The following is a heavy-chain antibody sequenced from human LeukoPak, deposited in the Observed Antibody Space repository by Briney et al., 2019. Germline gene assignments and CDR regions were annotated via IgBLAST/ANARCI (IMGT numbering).Heavy chain of an antibody. D-gene: IGHD3-10*01. Sequence: PAGSLTLSCPSSAFTFSIYWMHCVRQAPRKVLVWVSLFNSYGSSTDNADSVERRFNIPRHNAKSTLYLQMNSLRGEGTAIYFCARDLDGSESYHWFDPWGQGTLVTVSS. CDR1: AFTFSIYW. CDR3: ARDLDGSESYHWFDP. J-gene: IGHJ5*02. V-gene: IGHV3-74*01. CDR2: FNSYGSST.